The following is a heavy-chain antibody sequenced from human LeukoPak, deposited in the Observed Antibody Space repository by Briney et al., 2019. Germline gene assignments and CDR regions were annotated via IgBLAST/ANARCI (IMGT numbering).Heavy chain of an antibody. V-gene: IGHV3-20*04. D-gene: IGHD1-26*01. Sequence: GGSLRLSCAASGFTFDDYGMSWVRQALGKGVEWVSGINWNCGSTGYADSVKGRFTISRDDAKNSLYLQMNSLRAEDTALYYCARASSYLNWDDAFDIWGQGTMVTVSS. CDR1: GFTFDDYG. CDR3: ARASSYLNWDDAFDI. J-gene: IGHJ3*02. CDR2: INWNCGST.